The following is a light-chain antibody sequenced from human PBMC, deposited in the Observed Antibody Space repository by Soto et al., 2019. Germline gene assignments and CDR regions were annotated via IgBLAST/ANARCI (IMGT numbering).Light chain of an antibody. Sequence: DIQMTQSPSTLSASEGYRFTITCRASESIGNWLAWYQQKSGKAPNLLIHEASNLVREAPSRFSGSGSGTDFLLTINNLQPEDFATYYCLQASTFPRTFGQGTTVDIK. CDR3: LQASTFPRT. CDR1: ESIGNW. V-gene: IGKV1-5*03. J-gene: IGKJ1*01. CDR2: EAS.